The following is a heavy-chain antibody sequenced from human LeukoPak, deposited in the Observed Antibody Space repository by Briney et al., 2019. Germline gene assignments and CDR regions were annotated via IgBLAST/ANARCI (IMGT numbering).Heavy chain of an antibody. J-gene: IGHJ6*03. CDR2: IRHDGSNE. Sequence: GGSLRLSCAASGFTFSSYGMHWVRQAPGKGLEWLAFIRHDGSNEYFADSVKGRFTISRDNSKNTLYLQMNSLRGEDTAVYYCAKDVVPLAYHYYMDVWGKGTTVTFSS. CDR3: AKDVVPLAYHYYMDV. CDR1: GFTFSSYG. V-gene: IGHV3-30*02. D-gene: IGHD3-16*01.